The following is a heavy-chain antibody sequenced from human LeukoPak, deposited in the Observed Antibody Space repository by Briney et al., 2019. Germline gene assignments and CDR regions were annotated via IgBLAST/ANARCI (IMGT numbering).Heavy chain of an antibody. Sequence: SETLSVTCTVSGGSISSGGYYWSWIRRHPGKGLEWIGYIYYSGSTYSNPSLKSRVTISVDTSKNQFSLKLSSVTAADTAVYYCARNPYDFWSGYYEWGQGTLVTVSS. J-gene: IGHJ4*02. CDR3: ARNPYDFWSGYYE. CDR1: GGSISSGGYY. CDR2: IYYSGST. V-gene: IGHV4-31*03. D-gene: IGHD3-3*01.